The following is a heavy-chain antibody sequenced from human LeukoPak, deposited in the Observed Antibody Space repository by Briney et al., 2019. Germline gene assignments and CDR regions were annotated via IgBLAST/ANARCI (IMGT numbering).Heavy chain of an antibody. V-gene: IGHV4-59*08. CDR1: GGSISSYY. CDR2: IYYSGST. D-gene: IGHD6-13*01. Sequence: SETLSLTCTVSGGSISSYYWSWIRQPPGKGLEWIGYIYYSGSTYYNPSLKSRVTIPVDTSKNQFSLKLSSVTAADTAVYFRARLVPYSSNWYFDYWGQGTLVTISS. J-gene: IGHJ4*02. CDR3: ARLVPYSSNWYFDY.